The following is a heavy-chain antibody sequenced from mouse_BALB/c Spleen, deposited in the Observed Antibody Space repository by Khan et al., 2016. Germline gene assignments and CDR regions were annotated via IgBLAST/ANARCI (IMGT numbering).Heavy chain of an antibody. Sequence: EVQLQESGPGLVKPSQSLSLTCTVTGYSITSGYGWNWIRQFPGNKLEWMGYISYSGSTNYNPSLQSRISITRDTSKNQFFLQLNSVTPEDTAASYCARTARIRYWGQGTTLTCSS. CDR3: ARTARIRY. D-gene: IGHD1-2*01. CDR2: ISYSGST. CDR1: GYSITSGYG. V-gene: IGHV3-2*02. J-gene: IGHJ2*01.